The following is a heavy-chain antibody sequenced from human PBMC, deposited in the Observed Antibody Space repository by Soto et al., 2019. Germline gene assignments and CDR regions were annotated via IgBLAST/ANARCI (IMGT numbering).Heavy chain of an antibody. D-gene: IGHD3-9*01. V-gene: IGHV3-74*01. Sequence: GGSLRLSCAASGFTFSSYWMHWVRQAPGKGLVWVSRINSDGSSSNYADSVKGRFTISRDNAKNTLYLQMSSLRAEDTAVYYCARSYYVIRPGYYSFDYRGQGPLVTGS. CDR3: ARSYYVIRPGYYSFDY. CDR1: GFTFSSYW. CDR2: INSDGSSS. J-gene: IGHJ4*02.